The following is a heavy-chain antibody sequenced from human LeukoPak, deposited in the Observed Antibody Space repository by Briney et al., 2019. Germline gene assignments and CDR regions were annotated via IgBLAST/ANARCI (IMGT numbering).Heavy chain of an antibody. CDR3: ARVVSFNWFDP. D-gene: IGHD3-22*01. CDR2: IYYSGST. Sequence: SETLSLTCTVSGGSVSSGSHYWSWVRQPPGKGLEWVGYIYYSGSTNYNPSLKSRVTISVDTSKNQFSLKLSSVTAADTAVYYCARVVSFNWFDPWGQGTLVTVSS. V-gene: IGHV4-61*01. J-gene: IGHJ5*02. CDR1: GGSVSSGSHY.